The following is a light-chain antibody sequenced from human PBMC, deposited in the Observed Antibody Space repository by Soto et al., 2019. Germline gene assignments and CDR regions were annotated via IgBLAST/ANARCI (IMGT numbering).Light chain of an antibody. CDR2: GAS. Sequence: ILMTQSPATLSVSPGERATLSCRASQSVSSNLAWYQQKPGQSPRILIYGASTRDTGIPARFSGSGSGTEFTLPISRLQSEDFQVYYCQQYNNWPRTFGQGTKVDIK. CDR1: QSVSSN. J-gene: IGKJ1*01. V-gene: IGKV3-15*01. CDR3: QQYNNWPRT.